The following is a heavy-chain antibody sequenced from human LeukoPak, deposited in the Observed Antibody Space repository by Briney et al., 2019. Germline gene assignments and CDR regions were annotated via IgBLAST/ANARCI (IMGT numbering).Heavy chain of an antibody. CDR2: IYYSGST. CDR1: GFTFSSYSMN. Sequence: GSLRLSCAASGFTFSSYSMNWVRQPPGKGLEWIGSIYYSGSTYYNPSLKSRVTISVDTSKNQFSLKLSSVTAADTAVYYCARHNYDSSGFLKYWGQGTLVTVSS. D-gene: IGHD3-22*01. V-gene: IGHV4-39*01. CDR3: ARHNYDSSGFLKY. J-gene: IGHJ4*02.